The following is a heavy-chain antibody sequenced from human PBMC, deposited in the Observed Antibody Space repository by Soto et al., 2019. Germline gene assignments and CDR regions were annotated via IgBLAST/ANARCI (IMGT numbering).Heavy chain of an antibody. CDR1: VLTFSNAW. Sequence: EVQLVESGGDLVKPGGSLRLSCAASVLTFSNAWMTWVRQAPGKGLEWVGRIKSNTDGGALDYAATLKGRFTISRADSRSTLYLLMNSLKPEDTAVYYCATSPAPYYADWSLDYWGKGTLVTVYS. CDR2: IKSNTDGGAL. CDR3: ATSPAPYYADWSLDY. V-gene: IGHV3-15*01. J-gene: IGHJ4*02. D-gene: IGHD3-16*01.